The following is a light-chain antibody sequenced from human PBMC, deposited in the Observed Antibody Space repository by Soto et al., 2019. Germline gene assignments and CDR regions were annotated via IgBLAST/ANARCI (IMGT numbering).Light chain of an antibody. V-gene: IGKV1-39*01. CDR2: ATF. CDR3: QQSYSTHLYT. J-gene: IGKJ2*01. Sequence: DIQMTQYPSSLSASVGDRVTISCRASQSISNYLTWYQQKPGKAPKLLIYATFSLQSGVPSRFSGSGSETDFALTISSLQPEDFATYYCQQSYSTHLYTFGQGTRLEIK. CDR1: QSISNY.